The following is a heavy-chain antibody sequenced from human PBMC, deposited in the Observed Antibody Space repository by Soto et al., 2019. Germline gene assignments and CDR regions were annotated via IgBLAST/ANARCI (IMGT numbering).Heavy chain of an antibody. J-gene: IGHJ1*01. V-gene: IGHV5-51*01. CDR2: IYPGDSNT. CDR3: ASYGVYAMDEYFQH. Sequence: GESLKISCKGSGYSFTSYWIGWVRQMPGKGLEWMGIIYPGDSNTRYSPSFQGQVTISADKSISTTYLQWRSLKASDTAMYYCASYGVYAMDEYFQHWGQGTLVTVSS. D-gene: IGHD2-8*01. CDR1: GYSFTSYW.